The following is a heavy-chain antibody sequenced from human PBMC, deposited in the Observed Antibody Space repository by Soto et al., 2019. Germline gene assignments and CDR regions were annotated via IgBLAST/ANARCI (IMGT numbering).Heavy chain of an antibody. CDR2: IYYSGST. V-gene: IGHV4-61*01. CDR1: GGSVSSGSYY. J-gene: IGHJ6*02. Sequence: SETLSLTCTVSGGSVSSGSYYWSWIRQPPGKGLEWIGYIYYSGSTNYNPSLKSRVTISVDTSKNQFSLKLSSVTAADTAVYYCAKDAIYYYYGMDVLGQGTTVTVS. CDR3: AKDAIYYYYGMDV.